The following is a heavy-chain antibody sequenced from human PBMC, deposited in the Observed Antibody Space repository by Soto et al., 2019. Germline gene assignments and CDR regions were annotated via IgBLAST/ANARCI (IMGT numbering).Heavy chain of an antibody. CDR1: GFTFSSYA. CDR2: ISYDGSNK. V-gene: IGHV3-30-3*01. D-gene: IGHD3-9*01. CDR3: ARALGYYDILGYYYGMDV. J-gene: IGHJ6*02. Sequence: QVQLVESGGGVVQPGRSLRLSCAASGFTFSSYAMHWVRQAPGKGLEWVAVISYDGSNKYYADSVKGRFTISRDNSKNTLYLQMNSLRAEDTAVYYCARALGYYDILGYYYGMDVWGQGTTVTVSS.